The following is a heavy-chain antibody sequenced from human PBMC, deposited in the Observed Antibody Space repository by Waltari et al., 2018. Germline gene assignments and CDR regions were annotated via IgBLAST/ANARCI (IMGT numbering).Heavy chain of an antibody. Sequence: QVHLVQSGAEVTKPGASVQVSCKASGYTFTAYAMPWVRQAPGQALEWMGWIHPNSGASNYAQKFQGRVTMTRDTSVSTVYMELSSLTSDDTAVYYCARGYYDSSGFYPFDYWGQGTLASVSS. J-gene: IGHJ4*02. CDR2: IHPNSGAS. CDR1: GYTFTAYA. V-gene: IGHV1-2*02. D-gene: IGHD3-22*01. CDR3: ARGYYDSSGFYPFDY.